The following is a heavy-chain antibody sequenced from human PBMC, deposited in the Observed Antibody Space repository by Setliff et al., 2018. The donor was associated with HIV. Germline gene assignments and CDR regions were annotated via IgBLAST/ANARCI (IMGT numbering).Heavy chain of an antibody. V-gene: IGHV4-61*08. J-gene: IGHJ5*02. CDR3: ARDIQAAGTGWFDP. D-gene: IGHD6-13*01. CDR1: GGSIISGGYY. Sequence: PSETLSLTCTVSGGSIISGGYYWSWIRQHPGKGLEWIGYIYYNGNTNYNPSLKSRVTISLDTSKNQFSLKLSSVTAADTAVYYCARDIQAAGTGWFDPWGQGTLVTVSS. CDR2: IYYNGNT.